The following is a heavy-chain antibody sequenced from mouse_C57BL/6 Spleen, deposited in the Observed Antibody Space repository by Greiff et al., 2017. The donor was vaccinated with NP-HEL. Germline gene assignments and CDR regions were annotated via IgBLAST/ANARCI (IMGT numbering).Heavy chain of an antibody. Sequence: VQLQQPGAELVKPGASVKLSCKASGYTFTSYWMHWVKQRPGQGLEWIGMIHPNSGSTNYNEKFKSTATLTVDKSSSTAYMQLSSLTSEDSAVYYCARSYWDEKDYFDYWGQGTTLTVSS. CDR3: ARSYWDEKDYFDY. J-gene: IGHJ2*01. V-gene: IGHV1-64*01. CDR1: GYTFTSYW. CDR2: IHPNSGST. D-gene: IGHD4-1*01.